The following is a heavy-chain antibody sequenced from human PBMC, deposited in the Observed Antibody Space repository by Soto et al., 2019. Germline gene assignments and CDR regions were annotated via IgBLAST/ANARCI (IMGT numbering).Heavy chain of an antibody. D-gene: IGHD2-2*01. J-gene: IGHJ4*02. Sequence: VASVKVSCKGFGYSFMKYGINWVRQAPGQGLEWVGWISPYSGYTHSAQKFHGRLTLTTDTAASTAYMELRILRSADTALYYCAREASLLIPAAQPSRFDSWGQGTLVTVAS. CDR1: GYSFMKYG. CDR2: ISPYSGYT. V-gene: IGHV1-18*01. CDR3: AREASLLIPAAQPSRFDS.